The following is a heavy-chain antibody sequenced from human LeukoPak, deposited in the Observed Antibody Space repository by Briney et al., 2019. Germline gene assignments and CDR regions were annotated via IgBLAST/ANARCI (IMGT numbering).Heavy chain of an antibody. J-gene: IGHJ5*02. CDR2: INPNSGGT. V-gene: IGHV1-2*02. CDR3: ARVGVAAAGTGRYNWFDP. D-gene: IGHD6-13*01. CDR1: GYTFTGYY. Sequence: ASVKVSCKASGYTFTGYYMHWVRQAPAQGLEWMGWINPNSGGTNYAQKFQGRVTTTRDTSISTAYMELSRPRSDDTAASYCARVGVAAAGTGRYNWFDPWGQGNLVTVSS.